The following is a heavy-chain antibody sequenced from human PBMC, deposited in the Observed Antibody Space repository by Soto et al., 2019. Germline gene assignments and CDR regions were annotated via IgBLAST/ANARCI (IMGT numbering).Heavy chain of an antibody. D-gene: IGHD2-8*01. CDR2: IYYSGST. J-gene: IGHJ4*02. Sequence: QLQLQESGPGLVKPSETLSLTCTVSGGSISSSSYYWGWIRQPPGKGLEWIGSIYYSGSTYYNPSLKSRVTISVDTSKNQFSLKLSSVTAADTAVYYCASLYCTNGVCYNFEYWGQGTLVTVSS. CDR3: ASLYCTNGVCYNFEY. CDR1: GGSISSSSYY. V-gene: IGHV4-39*01.